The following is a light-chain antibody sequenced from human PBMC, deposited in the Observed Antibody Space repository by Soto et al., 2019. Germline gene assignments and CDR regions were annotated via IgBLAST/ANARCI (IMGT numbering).Light chain of an antibody. CDR3: QSYDNTLGVV. CDR2: GNT. CDR1: SSNIGAGYD. J-gene: IGLJ2*01. V-gene: IGLV1-40*01. Sequence: QLVLTQPPSVSGAPGQRVTISCTGSSSNIGAGYDVHWYQKLPGTAPKLLISGNTNRPSGVPDRFSGPKSGTSASLAITGLQAEDEADYYCQSYDNTLGVVFGGGTKLTVL.